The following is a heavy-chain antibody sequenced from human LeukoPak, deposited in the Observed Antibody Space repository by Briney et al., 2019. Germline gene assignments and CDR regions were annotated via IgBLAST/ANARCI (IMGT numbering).Heavy chain of an antibody. CDR3: AKPVNRPLSHFDY. CDR2: IRYDGSNK. CDR1: GFTFSSYG. Sequence: GGSLRLSCAASGFTFSSYGMHWVRQAPGKGLEWVAFIRYDGSNKYYADSVKGRFTISRDKSKNTLYLQMNSLRAEDTAVYYCAKPVNRPLSHFDYWGQGTLVTVSS. J-gene: IGHJ4*02. V-gene: IGHV3-30*02. D-gene: IGHD4-17*01.